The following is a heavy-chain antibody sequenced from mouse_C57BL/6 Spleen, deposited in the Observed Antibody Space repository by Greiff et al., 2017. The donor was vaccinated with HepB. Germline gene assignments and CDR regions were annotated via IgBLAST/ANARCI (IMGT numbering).Heavy chain of an antibody. V-gene: IGHV2-6-1*01. CDR1: GFSLTSYG. CDR3: ARHDGGKLRAMDY. Sequence: VKLVESGPGLVAPSQSLSITCTVSGFSLTSYGVHWVRQPPGKGLEWLVVIWSDGSTTYNSALKSRLSISKDNSKSQVFLKMNSLQTDDTAMYYCARHDGGKLRAMDYWGQGTSGTVSS. CDR2: IWSDGST. J-gene: IGHJ4*01. D-gene: IGHD1-1*02.